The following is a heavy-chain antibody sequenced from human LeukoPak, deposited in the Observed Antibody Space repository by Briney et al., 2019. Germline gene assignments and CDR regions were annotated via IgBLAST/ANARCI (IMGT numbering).Heavy chain of an antibody. CDR2: IYYSGST. V-gene: IGHV4-59*01. CDR1: GGSISSYY. Sequence: SETLSLTCTVSGGSISSYYWSWIRQSPGKGLEWIGYIYYSGSTNYNPSLKSRVTISVDTSKNQFSLKLRSVTAADTAVYYCARYSGSYPHDAFEIWGQGKMVTVSS. CDR3: ARYSGSYPHDAFEI. D-gene: IGHD1-26*01. J-gene: IGHJ3*02.